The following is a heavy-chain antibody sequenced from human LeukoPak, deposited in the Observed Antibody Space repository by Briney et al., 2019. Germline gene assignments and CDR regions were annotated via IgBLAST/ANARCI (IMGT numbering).Heavy chain of an antibody. J-gene: IGHJ5*02. CDR1: GWSFNDYY. Sequence: SETLSLTCAVYGWSFNDYYWNWIRQPPGKGLEWVGEINARGDTNYNPSLKSRVTISVDTSKKQFSLRLTSMIAADTALYYCARGQVPAARGYNWFDPWGQRTLVTVSS. D-gene: IGHD2-2*01. V-gene: IGHV4-34*01. CDR2: INARGDT. CDR3: ARGQVPAARGYNWFDP.